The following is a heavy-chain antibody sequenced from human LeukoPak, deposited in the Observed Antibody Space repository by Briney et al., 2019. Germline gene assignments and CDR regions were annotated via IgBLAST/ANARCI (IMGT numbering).Heavy chain of an antibody. CDR1: GSTFSDYY. Sequence: GGSLRLSCAASGSTFSDYYMSWIRQAPGKGLEWVSYISSTGTTMYYADSVKGRFTISRDNSKNTLYLQMGSLRAEDMAVYYCARRWPARDTVMVSTMIKWYFDLWGRGTLVTVSS. CDR3: ARRWPARDTVMVSTMIKWYFDL. D-gene: IGHD5-18*01. V-gene: IGHV3-11*04. CDR2: ISSTGTTM. J-gene: IGHJ2*01.